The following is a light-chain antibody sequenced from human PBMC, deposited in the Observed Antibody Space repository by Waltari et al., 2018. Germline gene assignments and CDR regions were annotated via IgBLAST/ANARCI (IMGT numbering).Light chain of an antibody. Sequence: DIVMTQSPDSLTVSLGERATVNCKSSQSVLSSSNNKNFLAWYQQKPGPPPKLLIYWASTRGSGVLDRFSGSGSGTDFTLTISSLHAEDVAVYYCQQYYITPPTFGQGTKVEIE. V-gene: IGKV4-1*01. J-gene: IGKJ1*01. CDR2: WAS. CDR1: QSVLSSSNNKNF. CDR3: QQYYITPPT.